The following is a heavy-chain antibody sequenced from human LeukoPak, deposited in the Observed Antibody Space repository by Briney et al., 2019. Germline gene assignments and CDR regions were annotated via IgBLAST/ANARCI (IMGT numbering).Heavy chain of an antibody. J-gene: IGHJ4*02. V-gene: IGHV3-21*01. CDR1: GFTFSSYS. CDR3: ARDFKVAAAGY. CDR2: IGSSSSYI. Sequence: GGSLRLSCAASGFTFSSYSMNWVRQAPGKGLEWVSSIGSSSSYIYYADSVKGRFTISRDNAKNSLYLQMNSLRAEDTAVYYCARDFKVAAAGYWGQGTLVTVSS. D-gene: IGHD6-13*01.